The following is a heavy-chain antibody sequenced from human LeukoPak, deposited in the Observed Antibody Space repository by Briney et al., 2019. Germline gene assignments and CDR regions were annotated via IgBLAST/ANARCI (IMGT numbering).Heavy chain of an antibody. CDR3: ARQLVAPPPKYYYYMDV. CDR2: IYYSGST. D-gene: IGHD2-21*01. V-gene: IGHV4-39*01. CDR1: GGSISSSSYY. Sequence: PSETLSLTCTVSGGSISSSSYYWGWIRQPPGKGLEWIGSIYYSGSTYYNPSLKSRVTISVDTSKNQFSLQLSSVTPDDTAVYFCARQLVAPPPKYYYYMDVWGKGTTVTVSS. J-gene: IGHJ6*03.